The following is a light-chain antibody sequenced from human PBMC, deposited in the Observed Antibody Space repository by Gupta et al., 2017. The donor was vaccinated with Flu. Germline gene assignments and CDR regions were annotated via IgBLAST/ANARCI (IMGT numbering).Light chain of an antibody. V-gene: IGLV3-1*01. CDR1: KLGDDY. J-gene: IGLJ1*01. Sequence: SSELTQPPSVSVAPGQTASSTCSADKLGDDYVCWYQQKPGQSPVLVIYQDNKRPSGIPERFSGSNSGNTATLTISGTQAVDEADYYCQTWDGTTAYVFGTGTKVTVL. CDR3: QTWDGTTAYV. CDR2: QDN.